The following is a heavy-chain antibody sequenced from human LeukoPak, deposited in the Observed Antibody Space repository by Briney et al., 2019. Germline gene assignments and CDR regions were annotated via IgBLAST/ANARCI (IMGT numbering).Heavy chain of an antibody. Sequence: GASVKVSCKASGYTFTSYGISWVRQAPGQGLEWRGWISAYNGNTNYAQKLQGRVTMTTDTSTSTAYMELRSLRSDDTAVYYCARRVTAIGYYYYGMDVWGQGTTVTVSS. D-gene: IGHD2-21*02. J-gene: IGHJ6*02. CDR1: GYTFTSYG. CDR3: ARRVTAIGYYYYGMDV. CDR2: ISAYNGNT. V-gene: IGHV1-18*01.